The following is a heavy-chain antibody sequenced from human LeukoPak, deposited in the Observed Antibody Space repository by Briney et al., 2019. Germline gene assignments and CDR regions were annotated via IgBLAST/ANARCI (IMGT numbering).Heavy chain of an antibody. CDR3: ARGSGGYSNYVRWFDP. J-gene: IGHJ5*02. CDR1: GGSISSYY. Sequence: SETLSLTCTVSGGSISSYYWSWIRQPPGKGLEWIGYIYHTGSTSYNPSLKGRVTISVDTSKNQFSLKLSSVTAADTAVYYCARGSGGYSNYVRWFDPWGQGTLVTVSS. V-gene: IGHV4-59*01. CDR2: IYHTGST. D-gene: IGHD4-11*01.